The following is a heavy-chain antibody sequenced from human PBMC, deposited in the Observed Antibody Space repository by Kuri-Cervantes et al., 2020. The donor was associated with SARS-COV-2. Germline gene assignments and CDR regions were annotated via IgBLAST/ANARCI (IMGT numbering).Heavy chain of an antibody. CDR1: GGSFSGYY. V-gene: IGHV4-34*01. J-gene: IGHJ6*02. CDR2: INHSGST. Sequence: SETLSLTCAVYGGSFSGYYWSWIRQPPGKGLEWIGEINHSGSTNYNPSLKSRVTISVETSKNQFSLKLSSVTAADTAVYYCARLSTVTDNYGMDVWGQGTTVTVSS. CDR3: ARLSTVTDNYGMDV. D-gene: IGHD4-17*01.